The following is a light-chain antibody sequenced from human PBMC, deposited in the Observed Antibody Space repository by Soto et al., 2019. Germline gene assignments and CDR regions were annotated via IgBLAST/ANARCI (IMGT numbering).Light chain of an antibody. J-gene: IGKJ4*01. Sequence: EIVLTQSPGPLSLSPGERATLSCRASQKISSYLAWYQQKPGQAPRLLIYDASNRATGIPARFSGSGSWTDFTLTISSLEPEDFAVYYCQQRSNWPPLTFGGGTKVEIK. CDR2: DAS. V-gene: IGKV3-11*01. CDR3: QQRSNWPPLT. CDR1: QKISSY.